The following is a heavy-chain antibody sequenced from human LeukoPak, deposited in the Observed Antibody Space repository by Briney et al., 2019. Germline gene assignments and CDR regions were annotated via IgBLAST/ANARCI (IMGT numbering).Heavy chain of an antibody. V-gene: IGHV6-1*01. CDR1: GDSVSSTSTA. D-gene: IGHD2-2*02. Sequence: SQTLSLTCAISGDSVSSTSTAWNWISPSQSRGLEWLVRTYYTSKWYNDYAASVTSRITISADTSKNQFSLQLNSVTPEDTAVYFCARGSYCSSTTCYSWFDPWGQGTLVTVSS. J-gene: IGHJ5*02. CDR3: ARGSYCSSTTCYSWFDP. CDR2: TYYTSKWYN.